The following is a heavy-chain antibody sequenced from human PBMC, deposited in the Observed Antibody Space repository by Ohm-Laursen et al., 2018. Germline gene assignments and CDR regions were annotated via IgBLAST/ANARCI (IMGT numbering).Heavy chain of an antibody. CDR1: GYTFTSYD. V-gene: IGHV1-8*01. J-gene: IGHJ5*02. CDR3: GRAVRNQLRTDP. D-gene: IGHD4-17*01. Sequence: SVKVSCKASGYTFTSYDITWVRQASGQGLEWIGWMNPVSGNSNFGQKFRGRVTVTSDTSISTAYMELSGLTSDDTATYYCGRAVRNQLRTDPWGQGTLVTVSS. CDR2: MNPVSGNS.